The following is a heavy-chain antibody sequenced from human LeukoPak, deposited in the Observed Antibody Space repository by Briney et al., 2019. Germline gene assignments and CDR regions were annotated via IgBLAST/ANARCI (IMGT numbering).Heavy chain of an antibody. CDR3: ARACCGAKDSYYYYGMDV. CDR2: ISYDGSNK. D-gene: IGHD2-21*01. Sequence: GGSLRLSCAASGFTFSSYAMHWVRQAPGKGLEWVAVISYDGSNKYYADSVKGRFTISRDNSKKTLYLQMNSLRAEDTAVYYCARACCGAKDSYYYYGMDVWGQGTTVTVSS. V-gene: IGHV3-30*04. J-gene: IGHJ6*02. CDR1: GFTFSSYA.